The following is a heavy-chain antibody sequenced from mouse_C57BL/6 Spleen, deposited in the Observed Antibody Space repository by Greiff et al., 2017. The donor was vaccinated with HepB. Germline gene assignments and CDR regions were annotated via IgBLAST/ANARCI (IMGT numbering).Heavy chain of an antibody. CDR3: ARLDGYYVYYAMDY. CDR2: ISSGSSTI. D-gene: IGHD2-3*01. V-gene: IGHV5-17*01. CDR1: GFTFSDYG. J-gene: IGHJ4*01. Sequence: EVKVVESGGGLVKPGGSLKLSRAASGFTFSDYGMHWVRQAPEKGLEWVAYISSGSSTIYYADTVKGRFTISRDNAKNTLFLQMTSLRSEDTAMYYCARLDGYYVYYAMDYWGQGTSVTVSS.